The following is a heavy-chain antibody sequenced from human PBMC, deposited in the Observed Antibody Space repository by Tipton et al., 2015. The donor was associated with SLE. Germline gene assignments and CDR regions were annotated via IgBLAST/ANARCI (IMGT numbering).Heavy chain of an antibody. CDR2: ISHSGGT. V-gene: IGHV4-34*09. D-gene: IGHD2-21*01. J-gene: IGHJ6*03. Sequence: TLSLTCAVYGGSFTGYFWTWIRQSPGKGLEWIGEISHSGGTNYNPSLKSRVIISVDTSKNQFSLKLSSVTAADTAVYYCASEYCGGDCYRSNYYMDVWGKGTTVTVSS. CDR3: ASEYCGGDCYRSNYYMDV. CDR1: GGSFTGYF.